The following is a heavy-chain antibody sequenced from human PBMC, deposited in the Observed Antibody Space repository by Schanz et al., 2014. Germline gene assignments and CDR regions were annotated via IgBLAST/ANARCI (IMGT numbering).Heavy chain of an antibody. Sequence: EAQLLQPGGGLVQPGGSLRLSCAASGFTFGSYGMSWVPQGPGKGLERVSGISGSGGSTYYADSVKGRFTICRDNSKNTLYLQMNRLRAEDTAVYYCARVHHYDPSGWGYFDYWGQGALVTVSS. CDR2: ISGSGGST. V-gene: IGHV3-23*01. CDR1: GFTFGSYG. CDR3: ARVHHYDPSGWGYFDY. J-gene: IGHJ4*02. D-gene: IGHD3-22*01.